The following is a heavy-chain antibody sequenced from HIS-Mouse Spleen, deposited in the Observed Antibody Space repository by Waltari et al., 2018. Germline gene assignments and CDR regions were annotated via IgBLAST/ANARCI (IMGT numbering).Heavy chain of an antibody. CDR1: GFTFSSYW. CDR3: ARGFGQQLAPDY. D-gene: IGHD6-13*01. J-gene: IGHJ4*02. V-gene: IGHV3-7*01. CDR2: IKQDGSEK. Sequence: EVQLVESGGGLVQPGGSLRLSCSASGFTFSSYWMIRVRQAPGKGLEWVANIKQDGSEKYYVDSVKGRFTISRDNAKNSLYLQMNSLRAEDTAVYYCARGFGQQLAPDYWGQGTLVTVSS.